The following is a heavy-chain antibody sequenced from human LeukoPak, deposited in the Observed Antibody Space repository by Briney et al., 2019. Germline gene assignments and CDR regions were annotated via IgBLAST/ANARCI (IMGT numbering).Heavy chain of an antibody. V-gene: IGHV3-64D*06. CDR1: GFTFSSYA. D-gene: IGHD4-17*01. CDR3: VKRGRQGDYGYDS. J-gene: IGHJ4*02. CDR2: ISTDGGST. Sequence: GGSLRLSCSASGFTFSSYAMHWVRQAPGKGLEYVSSISTDGGSTFYADSVKRRFTISRDNSKNTLYLQMSSLRGEDTAVYYCVKRGRQGDYGYDSWGQGALVTVSS.